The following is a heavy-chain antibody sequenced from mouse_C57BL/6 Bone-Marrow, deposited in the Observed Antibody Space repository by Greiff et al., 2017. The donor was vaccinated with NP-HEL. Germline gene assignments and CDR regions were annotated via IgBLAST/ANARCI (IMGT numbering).Heavy chain of an antibody. D-gene: IGHD2-2*01. CDR1: GYAFSSYW. Sequence: QVQLKQSGAELVKPGASVKISCKASGYAFSSYWMNWVKQRPGKGLEWIGQIYPGDGDTNYNGKFKGKATLTADKSSSTAYMQLSSLTSEDSAVYFCARRPPYGYDDYWGQGTTLTVSS. V-gene: IGHV1-80*01. CDR3: ARRPPYGYDDY. J-gene: IGHJ2*01. CDR2: IYPGDGDT.